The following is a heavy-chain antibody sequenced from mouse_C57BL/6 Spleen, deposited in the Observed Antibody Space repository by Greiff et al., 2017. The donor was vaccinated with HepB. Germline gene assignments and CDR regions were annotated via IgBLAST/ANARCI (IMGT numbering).Heavy chain of an antibody. CDR2: IDPSDSYT. J-gene: IGHJ2*01. Sequence: QVQLQQPGAELVMPGASVKLSCKASGYTFTSYWMHWVKQRPGQGLEWIGEIDPSDSYTNYNQKFKGKSTLTVDKSSSTAYMQLSSLTSEDSAVYYCARRGDYYENWGQGTTLTVSS. CDR3: ARRGDYYEN. V-gene: IGHV1-69*01. D-gene: IGHD1-1*01. CDR1: GYTFTSYW.